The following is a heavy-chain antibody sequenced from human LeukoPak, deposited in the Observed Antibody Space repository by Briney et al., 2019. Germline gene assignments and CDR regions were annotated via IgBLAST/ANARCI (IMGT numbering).Heavy chain of an antibody. CDR3: ARGLGYCTSTTCLLPFDY. CDR2: IYSGGST. D-gene: IGHD2-2*01. Sequence: GRSLRLSCAASGFTVSTYYMTWVRQPPGKGLECESVIYSGGSTYYADPVKGRFTVSRDNSKNTLYLQMNSLRAEDTAMYYCARGLGYCTSTTCLLPFDYWGQGTLVTVSS. CDR1: GFTVSTYY. J-gene: IGHJ4*02. V-gene: IGHV3-53*03.